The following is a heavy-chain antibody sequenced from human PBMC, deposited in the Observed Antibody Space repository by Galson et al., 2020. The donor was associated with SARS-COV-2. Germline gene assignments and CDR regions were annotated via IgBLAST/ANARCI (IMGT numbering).Heavy chain of an antibody. J-gene: IGHJ4*02. CDR3: ARDTYYDILTGYYAN. D-gene: IGHD3-9*01. CDR2: ISSSSSYI. CDR1: GFTFSSYS. Sequence: GESLKISCAASGFTFSSYSMNWVRQAPGKGLEWVSSISSSSSYIYYADSVKGRFTISRDNAKNSLYLQMNSLRAEDTAVYYCARDTYYDILTGYYANWGQGTLVTVSS. V-gene: IGHV3-21*01.